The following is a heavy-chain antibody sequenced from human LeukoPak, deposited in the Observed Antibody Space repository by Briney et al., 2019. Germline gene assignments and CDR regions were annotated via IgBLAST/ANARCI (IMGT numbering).Heavy chain of an antibody. V-gene: IGHV1-69*05. CDR1: GYTFTNYG. J-gene: IGHJ3*02. CDR2: IIPIFGTA. Sequence: SVNVSCKASGYTFTNYGISWVRQAPGQGLEWMGGIIPIFGTANYAQKFQGRVTITTDESTSTAYMELSSLISEDTAVYYCASQMAPGLGAFDIWGQGTMVTVSS. CDR3: ASQMAPGLGAFDI. D-gene: IGHD5-24*01.